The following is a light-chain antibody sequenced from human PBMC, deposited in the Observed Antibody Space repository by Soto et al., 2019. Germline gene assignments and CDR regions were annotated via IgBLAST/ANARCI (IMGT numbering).Light chain of an antibody. J-gene: IGKJ4*01. CDR2: GAS. Sequence: IVMTQSPATLSVSPGERVTLSCRASQDVSHSLAWYQQKPGQAPRLLIYGASTGATGIPARFSGGGSGTEFTLTISSLQSEDFAVYYCQQYNDWPSLTFGGGTKVDI. CDR1: QDVSHS. CDR3: QQYNDWPSLT. V-gene: IGKV3D-15*01.